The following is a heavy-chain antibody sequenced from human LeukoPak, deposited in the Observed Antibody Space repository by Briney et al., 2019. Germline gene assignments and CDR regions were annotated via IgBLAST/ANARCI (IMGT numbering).Heavy chain of an antibody. Sequence: AGGSLRLSCAASGFTFSSYGMHWVRQAPGKGLEWVAVIWYDGSNKYYADSVKGRFTISRDNAKNSLYLQINSLRAEDTAVYYCASGTGYTNGCFDYWGQGTLVTVSS. CDR2: IWYDGSNK. V-gene: IGHV3-33*03. J-gene: IGHJ4*02. CDR3: ASGTGYTNGCFDY. CDR1: GFTFSSYG. D-gene: IGHD6-19*01.